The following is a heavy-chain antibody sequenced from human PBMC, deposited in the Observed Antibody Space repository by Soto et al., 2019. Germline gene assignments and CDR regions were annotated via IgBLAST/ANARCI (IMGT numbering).Heavy chain of an antibody. CDR3: ARGSTWQGRDWFDP. D-gene: IGHD6-13*01. V-gene: IGHV4-31*11. J-gene: IGHJ5*02. CDR2: IHYSGRT. Sequence: PSETLSLTCAVSGGSITSGAYYWTWIRQHPGKGLEWIAYIHYSGRTYYNPSLKSRVTISVDTSNNQFSLKLRSVTAADTAVYYCARGSTWQGRDWFDPWGQGTLVTVSS. CDR1: GGSITSGAYY.